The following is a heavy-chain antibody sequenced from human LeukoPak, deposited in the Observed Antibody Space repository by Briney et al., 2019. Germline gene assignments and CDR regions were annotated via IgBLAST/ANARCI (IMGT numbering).Heavy chain of an antibody. Sequence: SETLSLTCIVSGGSISSTSYYWGWIRQSPGKGLEWIGRIYTSGSTNYNPSLKSRVTMSVDTSKNQFSLKLSSVTAADTAVYYCARESLGIWFSPIDYWGQGTLVTVSS. CDR1: GGSISSTSYY. CDR3: ARESLGIWFSPIDY. V-gene: IGHV4-39*07. CDR2: IYTSGST. J-gene: IGHJ4*02. D-gene: IGHD7-27*01.